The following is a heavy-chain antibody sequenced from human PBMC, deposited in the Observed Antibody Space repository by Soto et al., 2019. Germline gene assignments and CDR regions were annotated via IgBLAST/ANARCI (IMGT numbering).Heavy chain of an antibody. CDR2: ISGSGGST. CDR1: GFTFSSYA. Sequence: GGSLRLSCAASGFTFSSYAMSWVRQAPGKGLEWVSAISGSGGSTYYADSVKGRFTISRDNSKNTLYLQMNSLRAEDTAVYYCARDITMIVDAFDIWGQGTMVTVSS. CDR3: ARDITMIVDAFDI. D-gene: IGHD3-22*01. V-gene: IGHV3-23*01. J-gene: IGHJ3*02.